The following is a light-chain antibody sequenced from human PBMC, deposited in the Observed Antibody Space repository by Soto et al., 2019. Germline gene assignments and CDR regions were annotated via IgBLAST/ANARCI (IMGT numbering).Light chain of an antibody. J-gene: IGKJ1*01. Sequence: EVVRTQSPATLSVSPGERATLSCRASQTVRDNLGWYQQKPGQHPSLLIYGASTTAPGIPARFSGSGSGTELTLTISRLQPEDSAVYQCQQYNDWTRTFGQGTKVDIK. CDR1: QTVRDN. CDR2: GAS. CDR3: QQYNDWTRT. V-gene: IGKV3-15*01.